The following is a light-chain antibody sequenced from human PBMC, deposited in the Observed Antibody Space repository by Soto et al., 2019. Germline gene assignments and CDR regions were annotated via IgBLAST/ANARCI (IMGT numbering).Light chain of an antibody. CDR3: QQYEDLPLT. V-gene: IGKV1-33*01. CDR2: DAS. CDR1: QDISNY. Sequence: DIQMTQSPSSLSASVGDRVTITCQASQDISNYLNWYQQKPGKAPKLLIFDASNVETGVPSRFIGSGSGTDFTFTIHSLQPEDAATYYCQQYEDLPLTFGGGTKVGIK. J-gene: IGKJ4*01.